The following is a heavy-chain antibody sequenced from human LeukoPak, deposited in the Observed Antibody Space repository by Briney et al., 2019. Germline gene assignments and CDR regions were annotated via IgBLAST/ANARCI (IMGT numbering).Heavy chain of an antibody. CDR1: GYTFTSYG. D-gene: IGHD3-22*01. Sequence: GASVKLSCKASGYTFTSYGISWVRQAPGQGLEWMGWISAYNGNTNYAQKLQGRVTMTTDTSTSTAYMELRSLRSDDTAVYYCARPVGDDSSGYYYVYWGQGTLVTVSS. J-gene: IGHJ4*02. V-gene: IGHV1-18*01. CDR3: ARPVGDDSSGYYYVY. CDR2: ISAYNGNT.